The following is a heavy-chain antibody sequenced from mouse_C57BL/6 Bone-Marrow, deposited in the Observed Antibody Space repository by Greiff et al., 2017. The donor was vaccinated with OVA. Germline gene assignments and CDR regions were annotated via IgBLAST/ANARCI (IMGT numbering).Heavy chain of an antibody. CDR1: GFNIKNTY. CDR3: ASHYYGSSLPTGY. Sequence: EVQLQQSVAELVRPGASVKLSCTASGFNIKNTYMHWVKQRPEQGLEWIGRIDPANGNTKYAPKFQGKATITADTSSNTAYLQLSSLTSEDTAIYYCASHYYGSSLPTGYWGQGTTLTVSS. D-gene: IGHD1-1*01. J-gene: IGHJ2*01. V-gene: IGHV14-3*01. CDR2: IDPANGNT.